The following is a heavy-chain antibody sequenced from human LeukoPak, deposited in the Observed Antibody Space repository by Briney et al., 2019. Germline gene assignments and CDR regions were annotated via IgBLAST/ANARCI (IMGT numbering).Heavy chain of an antibody. CDR3: TRQLTGAPKFYYYGVDV. J-gene: IGHJ6*02. CDR1: GDSVSSNSAA. V-gene: IGHV6-1*01. D-gene: IGHD1-20*01. CDR2: TYYRSSWYN. Sequence: SQTLSLTCAISGDSVSSNSAAWNWIRQSPSRGLEWLGRTYYRSSWYNDYAVSVKSRITINPDTSKNQFSLRLNSVTPEDTAVYYCTRQLTGAPKFYYYGVDVWGQGTTVTVSS.